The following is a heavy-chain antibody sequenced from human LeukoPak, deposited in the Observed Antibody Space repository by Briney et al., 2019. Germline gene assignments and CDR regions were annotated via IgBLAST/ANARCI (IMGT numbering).Heavy chain of an antibody. CDR2: IRSKAYGGTA. CDR1: GFTFGDHS. D-gene: IGHD3-9*01. J-gene: IGHJ4*02. CDR3: TREIRYFDWFQADY. V-gene: IGHV3-49*03. Sequence: PGGSLRLSCTASGFTFGDHSVSWFRQAPGKGLEWVGFIRSKAYGGTAEYAASVKGRFTISRDDSKSVAYLQMDSLKTEDTAVYYCTREIRYFDWFQADYWGQETLVTVSS.